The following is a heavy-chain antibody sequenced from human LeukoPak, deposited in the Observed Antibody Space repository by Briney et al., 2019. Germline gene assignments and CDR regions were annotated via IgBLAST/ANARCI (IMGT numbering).Heavy chain of an antibody. V-gene: IGHV4-34*01. Sequence: SETLSLTCAVYGGSFSGYYWSWIRQPPGKGLEWIGEINHSGITNYNPSLKSRVTISVDTSKNQFSLKLSSVTAADTAVYYCARGANYYDSSGYYIAAGFDYWGQGTLVTVSS. J-gene: IGHJ4*02. CDR2: INHSGIT. D-gene: IGHD3-22*01. CDR3: ARGANYYDSSGYYIAAGFDY. CDR1: GGSFSGYY.